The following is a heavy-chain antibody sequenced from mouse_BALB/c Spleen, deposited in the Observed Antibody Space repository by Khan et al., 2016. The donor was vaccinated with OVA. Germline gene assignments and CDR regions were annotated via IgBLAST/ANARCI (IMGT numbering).Heavy chain of an antibody. CDR3: ARRNYFGYTFAY. J-gene: IGHJ3*01. D-gene: IGHD1-2*01. V-gene: IGHV1-77*01. CDR1: GYTFTDYY. Sequence: QVQLKESGAELARPGASVKLSCKASGYTFTDYYINWVKQRTGQGLEWIGEISPGSGDTYYNARFKGKATLTADKSSSTAYMQLSSRTSEAAAVYVCARRNYFGYTFAYGGQGTLVTGAA. CDR2: ISPGSGDT.